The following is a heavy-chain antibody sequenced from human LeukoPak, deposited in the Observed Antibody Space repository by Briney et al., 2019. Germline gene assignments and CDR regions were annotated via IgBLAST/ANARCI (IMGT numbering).Heavy chain of an antibody. D-gene: IGHD1-14*01. J-gene: IGHJ4*02. CDR1: GFTFSNYW. CDR2: IYTDGSST. CDR3: ARGASNRFDY. Sequence: GGSLRLSCAASGFTFSNYWMHWVRQAPGKGLVWVSRIYTDGSSTNYADSVKGRFTISRDNAKNTLYLQMNSLRAEDTAVYYCARGASNRFDYWGQGTLATVSS. V-gene: IGHV3-74*01.